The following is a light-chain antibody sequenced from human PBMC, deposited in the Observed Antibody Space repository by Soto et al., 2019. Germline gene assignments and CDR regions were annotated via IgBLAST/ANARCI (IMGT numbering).Light chain of an antibody. CDR1: SSDVGGYNY. J-gene: IGLJ1*01. CDR3: SSYAGSNNFNV. V-gene: IGLV2-8*01. CDR2: EVS. Sequence: QSVLTQPPSASGSPGQSVTISCTGTSSDVGGYNYVSWYQQHPDKAPKLMIYEVSKRPSGVPDRFSGSKSGNTASLTVSGHQAEDEADSYCSSYAGSNNFNVFGTGTELTVL.